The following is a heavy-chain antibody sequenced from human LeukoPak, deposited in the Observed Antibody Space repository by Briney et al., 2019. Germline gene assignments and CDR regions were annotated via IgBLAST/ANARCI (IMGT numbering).Heavy chain of an antibody. Sequence: GGSLRLSCAASGFTFSSYNLNWVRQAPGKGLEWVSYISGSSNTIYYADSVKGRFTISRDNAKNSLYLQMNSLRAEDTAVYYCAKMVVVVPADYWGQGTLVTVSS. V-gene: IGHV3-48*01. D-gene: IGHD2-2*01. CDR1: GFTFSSYN. CDR2: ISGSSNTI. CDR3: AKMVVVVPADY. J-gene: IGHJ4*02.